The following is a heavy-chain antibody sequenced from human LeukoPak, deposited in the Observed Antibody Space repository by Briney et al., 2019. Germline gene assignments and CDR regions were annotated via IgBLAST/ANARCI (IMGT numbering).Heavy chain of an antibody. V-gene: IGHV1-69*04. CDR2: IIPILGIA. CDR3: ARGGASGSHLHWFDP. CDR1: GGTFSSYA. J-gene: IGHJ5*02. Sequence: SVKVSCKASGGTFSSYAISWVRQAPGQGLEWMGRIIPILGIANYAQKFQGRVTITADKSTSTAYMELSSLRSEDTAVCYCARGGASGSHLHWFDPWGQGTLVTVSS. D-gene: IGHD3-10*01.